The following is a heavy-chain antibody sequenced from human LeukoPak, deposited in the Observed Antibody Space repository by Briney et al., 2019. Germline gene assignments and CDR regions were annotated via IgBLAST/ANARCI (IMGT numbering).Heavy chain of an antibody. CDR2: IKEDGRDK. Sequence: GGSLRLSCAASGFTFSSYAMSWFRQAPGRGLEWVANIKEDGRDKQYVDSVRGRFTISRDNAKNSVSLQMDGLRAEDTAVYHCVRESDVWSGPGIGRPLDVWGKGTTVTVSS. CDR1: GFTFSSYA. CDR3: VRESDVWSGPGIGRPLDV. D-gene: IGHD3-3*01. V-gene: IGHV3-7*01. J-gene: IGHJ6*04.